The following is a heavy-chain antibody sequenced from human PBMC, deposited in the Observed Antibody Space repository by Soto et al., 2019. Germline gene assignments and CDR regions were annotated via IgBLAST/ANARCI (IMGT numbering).Heavy chain of an antibody. D-gene: IGHD1-20*01. J-gene: IGHJ5*02. V-gene: IGHV4-30-2*02. Sequence: PSETLSLTCAVSGGSISSGCYSWSWIRQPPGKGLEWIGYIYHSGSTYYSPSLKSRLTITKGTSRNQVVLTMTNMDPVDTATYYCAHLGITGTTSWFDPWGQGTLVTVSS. CDR3: AHLGITGTTSWFDP. CDR1: GGSISSGCYS. CDR2: IYHSGST.